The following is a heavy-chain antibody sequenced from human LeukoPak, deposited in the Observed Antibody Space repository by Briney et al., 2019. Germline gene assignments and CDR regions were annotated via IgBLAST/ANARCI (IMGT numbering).Heavy chain of an antibody. Sequence: ASVKVSCKASGYTFTSYDINWVRQAPGQGLEWMGWISAYNGNTNYAQKLQGRVTMATDTSTSTAYMELRSLRSDDTAVYYCARDRQLEGEYFDYWGQGTLVTVSS. J-gene: IGHJ4*02. V-gene: IGHV1-18*01. D-gene: IGHD6-13*01. CDR3: ARDRQLEGEYFDY. CDR1: GYTFTSYD. CDR2: ISAYNGNT.